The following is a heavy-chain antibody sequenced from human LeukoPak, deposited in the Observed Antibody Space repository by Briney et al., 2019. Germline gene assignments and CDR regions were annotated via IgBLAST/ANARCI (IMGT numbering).Heavy chain of an antibody. Sequence: PGGSLRLSCAASGFTFSSYAMSWVRQAPGRGLEWVALISYDGRNENYAESVKGRFTISRDNSKNTLALQLNSLRIEDTAVYYCVRRSTAFDRWGQGTRVIVSS. J-gene: IGHJ3*02. D-gene: IGHD1-26*01. CDR2: ISYDGRNE. CDR1: GFTFSSYA. CDR3: VRRSTAFDR. V-gene: IGHV3-30*04.